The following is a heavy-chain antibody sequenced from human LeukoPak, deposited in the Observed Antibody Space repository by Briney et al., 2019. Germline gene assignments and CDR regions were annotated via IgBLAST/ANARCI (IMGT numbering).Heavy chain of an antibody. Sequence: PGGSLRLSCAASGFTFSSYAMSWVRQAPGKGLEWVSAISGSGGTTFYADSVKGRFTISRDNSKNTLYLQMNSLRAEDTAVYYCAKGVYCGGDCYSSFDYWGQGTLVTVSS. D-gene: IGHD2-21*02. CDR3: AKGVYCGGDCYSSFDY. CDR2: ISGSGGTT. V-gene: IGHV3-23*01. J-gene: IGHJ4*02. CDR1: GFTFSSYA.